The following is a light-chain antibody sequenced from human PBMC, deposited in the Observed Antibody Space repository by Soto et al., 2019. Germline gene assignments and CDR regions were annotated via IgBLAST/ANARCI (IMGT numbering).Light chain of an antibody. J-gene: IGLJ1*01. CDR1: SRDIGNYNY. Sequence: QSVLTQPASVSGSPERSITISCTGTSRDIGNYNYVSWYQHHPGKAPKLMIYEVTSRPSGVSDRFSGSKSGMTASLTISGLQPEDEADYFCASYRSANTLVVFGTGTKVTVL. V-gene: IGLV2-14*01. CDR3: ASYRSANTLVV. CDR2: EVT.